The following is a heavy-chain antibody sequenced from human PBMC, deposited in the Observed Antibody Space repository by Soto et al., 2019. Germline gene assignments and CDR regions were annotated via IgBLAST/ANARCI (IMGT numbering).Heavy chain of an antibody. J-gene: IGHJ6*02. Sequence: GGSLRLSCAASGFTFSSYAMHWVRQAPGKGLEWVAVISYDGSNKYYGDSVKGRFTISRDNSKNTLYLQMNSLRPEDTAVYYCANDRDLGAAADLYYFYGMDVWGQGTTVTVSS. CDR3: ANDRDLGAAADLYYFYGMDV. CDR1: GFTFSSYA. CDR2: ISYDGSNK. V-gene: IGHV3-30-3*02. D-gene: IGHD6-13*01.